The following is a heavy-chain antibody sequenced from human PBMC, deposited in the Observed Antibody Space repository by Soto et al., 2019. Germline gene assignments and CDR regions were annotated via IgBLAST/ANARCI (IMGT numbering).Heavy chain of an antibody. CDR1: GFTFDSPYSHG. D-gene: IGHD2-8*01. V-gene: IGHV3-23*01. CDR3: VSWVSAHFDY. J-gene: IGHJ4*01. Sequence: GSLRLSCAASGFTFDSPYSHGMSWVRQSPGKGPEWVSTISSNGANTHYAESVKGRFTISKDASRNTVHLHMNSLRAEDTATYFCVSWVSAHFDYWGHGTPVTVSS. CDR2: ISSNGANT.